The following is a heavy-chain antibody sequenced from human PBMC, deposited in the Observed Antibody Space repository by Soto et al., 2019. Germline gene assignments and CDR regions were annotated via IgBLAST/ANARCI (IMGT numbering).Heavy chain of an antibody. CDR3: ARGGGYDFRSSQAPPIDV. CDR1: GGSISDFY. D-gene: IGHD3-3*01. Sequence: SETLSLTCNVSGGSISDFYWSWIRQPPGKRLEWIGYLYYTGSTNYNPALKSRVTISLDTSKNQFSLKVRSVTAADTAVYYCARGGGYDFRSSQAPPIDVWGQGTTVTVSS. V-gene: IGHV4-59*01. J-gene: IGHJ6*02. CDR2: LYYTGST.